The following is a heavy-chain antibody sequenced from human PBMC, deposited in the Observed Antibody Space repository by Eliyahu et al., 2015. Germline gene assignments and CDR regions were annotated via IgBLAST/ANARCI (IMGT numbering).Heavy chain of an antibody. J-gene: IGHJ4*02. D-gene: IGHD6-19*01. V-gene: IGHV3-53*01. CDR3: ARRRESSPLGY. CDR2: IYSGGST. Sequence: EVQLVESGGGLIQPGGSLRLSCAASGFIVSTNYVSWVRQPPGKGLEWVSVIYSGGSTYYADSVKGRFSISRDNSKSMVYLQMNSLRAEDTAVYYCARRRESSPLGYWGRGTLVSVSS. CDR1: GFIVSTNY.